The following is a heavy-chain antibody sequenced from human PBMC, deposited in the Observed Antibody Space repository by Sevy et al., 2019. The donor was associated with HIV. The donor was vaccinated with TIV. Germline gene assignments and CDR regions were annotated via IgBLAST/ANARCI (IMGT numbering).Heavy chain of an antibody. J-gene: IGHJ4*02. Sequence: GGYLRLSCAASGFTFGSYWMTWVQQAPGKGLEWVTNIKEDGSGRFYVDSVRGRFTVSRDNAKKTLYLQMNNLRGEDTALYYCARLYSSSSGRGLDNWGQGALVTVSS. CDR2: IKEDGSGR. V-gene: IGHV3-7*01. CDR3: ARLYSSSSGRGLDN. CDR1: GFTFGSYW. D-gene: IGHD6-6*01.